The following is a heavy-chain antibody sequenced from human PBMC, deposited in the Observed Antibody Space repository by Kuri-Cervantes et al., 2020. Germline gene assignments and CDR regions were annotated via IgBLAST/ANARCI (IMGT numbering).Heavy chain of an antibody. J-gene: IGHJ5*02. CDR2: INPGGGVT. Sequence: ASVKVSCKTSGYRFTSYYIHWVRQAPGQGLQWMGMINPGGGVTSHGQKLQGRVTMTRNTSISTAYMELSSLRSEDTAVYYCAIAYYYGSGSYSFDPWGQGTLVTVSS. CDR3: AIAYYYGSGSYSFDP. CDR1: GYRFTSYY. V-gene: IGHV1-46*04. D-gene: IGHD3-10*01.